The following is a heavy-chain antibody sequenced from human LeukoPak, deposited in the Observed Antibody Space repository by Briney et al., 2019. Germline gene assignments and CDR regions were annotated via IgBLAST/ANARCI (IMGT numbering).Heavy chain of an antibody. CDR2: INPNSGGT. CDR3: ASVFMVRGVHDAFDI. CDR1: GYTFTSCY. V-gene: IGHV1-2*02. D-gene: IGHD3-10*01. J-gene: IGHJ3*02. Sequence: ASVKVSCKASGYTFTSCYMHWVRQAPGQGLEWMGWINPNSGGTNYAQKFQGRVTMTRDTSISTAYMELSRLRSDDTAVYYCASVFMVRGVHDAFDIWGQGTMVTVSS.